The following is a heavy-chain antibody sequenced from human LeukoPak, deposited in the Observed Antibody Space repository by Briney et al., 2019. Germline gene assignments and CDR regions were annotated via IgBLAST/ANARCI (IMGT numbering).Heavy chain of an antibody. Sequence: ESGPTLVNPTPPLTLTCTFSGFSLSTSGMCVSWIRQPPGKALEWLARIDWDDDKYYSTSLKTRLTISKDTSKNQVVLTMTNMDPVDTATYYCARIAAVGTGFDYWGQGTLVTVSS. CDR1: GFSLSTSGMC. CDR2: IDWDDDK. V-gene: IGHV2-70*11. D-gene: IGHD6-13*01. J-gene: IGHJ4*02. CDR3: ARIAAVGTGFDY.